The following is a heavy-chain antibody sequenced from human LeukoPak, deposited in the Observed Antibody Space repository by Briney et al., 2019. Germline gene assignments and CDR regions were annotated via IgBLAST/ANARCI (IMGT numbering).Heavy chain of an antibody. V-gene: IGHV3-74*01. Sequence: GGSLRLSCAASGFTFSSYWMHWVRQAPGKGLVWVSRINSDGSSTSYADSVKGRFTISRDSSKNTVYLQMNSLRAEDTAVYYCARDHSGSGSYRDYWGQGTLVTVSS. CDR2: INSDGSST. CDR1: GFTFSSYW. J-gene: IGHJ4*02. D-gene: IGHD3-10*01. CDR3: ARDHSGSGSYRDY.